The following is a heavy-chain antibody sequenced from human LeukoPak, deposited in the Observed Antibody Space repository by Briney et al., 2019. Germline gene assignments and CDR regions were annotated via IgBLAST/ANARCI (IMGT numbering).Heavy chain of an antibody. V-gene: IGHV3-21*01. CDR2: ISKSGNYI. CDR1: GFTFNAYD. CDR3: VRDSGGYFDY. D-gene: IGHD3-16*01. J-gene: IGHJ4*02. Sequence: GGSLRLSCAASGFTFNAYDMTWVRQAPGKGLEWVSSISKSGNYIYYADSVKGRFTISRDNAKKSLDLHMNSLTVEDTAVYYCVRDSGGYFDYWGQGTLVTVSS.